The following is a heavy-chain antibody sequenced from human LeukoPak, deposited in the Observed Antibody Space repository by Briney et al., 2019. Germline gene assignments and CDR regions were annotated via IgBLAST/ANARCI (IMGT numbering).Heavy chain of an antibody. V-gene: IGHV4-61*01. D-gene: IGHD3-22*01. J-gene: IGHJ4*02. CDR3: ARGEDYYDSSGYYLDYFDY. Sequence: SETLSLTCTVSGGSVSSGSYYWSWIRQPPGKGLEWIGYLYYSGSTNYNPSLKSRVTISVDTSKNQFSLKLSSVTAADTAVYYCARGEDYYDSSGYYLDYFDYWGQGTLVTVSS. CDR2: LYYSGST. CDR1: GGSVSSGSYY.